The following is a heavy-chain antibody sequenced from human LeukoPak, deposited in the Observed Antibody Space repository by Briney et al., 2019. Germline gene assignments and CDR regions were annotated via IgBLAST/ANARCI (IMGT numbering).Heavy chain of an antibody. D-gene: IGHD2-2*01. Sequence: ASVKVSCKVSGYTLTELSMHWVRQAPGKGLEWMGGFDPEGGETIYAQKFQGRVTMTEDTSTDTAYMELNSLRSEDTAVYYCATMPPIVVVPAARSAFDIWGQGTMVTVSS. CDR1: GYTLTELS. CDR3: ATMPPIVVVPAARSAFDI. CDR2: FDPEGGET. V-gene: IGHV1-24*01. J-gene: IGHJ3*02.